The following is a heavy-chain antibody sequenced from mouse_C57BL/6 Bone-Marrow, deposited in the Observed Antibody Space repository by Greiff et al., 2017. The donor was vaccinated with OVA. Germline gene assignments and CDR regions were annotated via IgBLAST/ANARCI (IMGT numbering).Heavy chain of an antibody. Sequence: VQLQQSGPELVKPGASVKISCKASGYSFTDYNMNWVKQSNGKSLEWIGVIKPNYGTTSYNQKFKGKATLTVDQSSSTAYMQLNSLTSEDSAVYYGAFYYGSSYRYFDVWGTGTTVTVSS. CDR3: AFYYGSSYRYFDV. V-gene: IGHV1-39*01. J-gene: IGHJ1*03. CDR2: IKPNYGTT. CDR1: GYSFTDYN. D-gene: IGHD1-1*01.